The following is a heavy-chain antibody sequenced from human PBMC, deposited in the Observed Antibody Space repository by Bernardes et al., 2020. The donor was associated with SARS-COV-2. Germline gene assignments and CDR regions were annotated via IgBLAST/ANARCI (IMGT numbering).Heavy chain of an antibody. D-gene: IGHD3-3*01. CDR2: IYYSGST. J-gene: IGHJ4*02. CDR1: GGSISSGGYY. Sequence: SETLYLTCTVSGGSISSGGYYWSWIRQHPGKGLEWIGYIYYSGSTYYNPSLKSRITISVDTSKNQFSLKLSSVTAADTAVYYCARSERITIFGVVGAFDYWGQGTLVTVSS. V-gene: IGHV4-31*03. CDR3: ARSERITIFGVVGAFDY.